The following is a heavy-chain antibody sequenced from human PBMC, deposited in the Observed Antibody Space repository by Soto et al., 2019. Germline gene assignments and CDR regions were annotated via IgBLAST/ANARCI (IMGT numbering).Heavy chain of an antibody. CDR2: IRSKAYGGTT. CDR3: TRFPSYYGDDTIDY. D-gene: IGHD4-17*01. J-gene: IGHJ4*02. CDR1: GFTFGDYA. V-gene: IGHV3-49*03. Sequence: GGSLRLSCTASGFTFGDYAMSWFRQAPGKGLEWVGFIRSKAYGGTTEYAASVRGRSTISRDDSKSIAYLQMNSLKTEDTAVYYCTRFPSYYGDDTIDYWGQGTLVTVSS.